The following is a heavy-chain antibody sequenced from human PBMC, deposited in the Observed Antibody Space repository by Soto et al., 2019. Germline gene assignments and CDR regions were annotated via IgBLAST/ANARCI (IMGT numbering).Heavy chain of an antibody. V-gene: IGHV3-30*18. CDR1: GFTFHYYG. J-gene: IGHJ6*02. D-gene: IGHD1-1*01. CDR2: ISYDGSNK. CDR3: AKQTTGTPYYYYGMDV. Sequence: VGSLRLSCAASGFTFHYYGIHWVRQAPGKGLEWVAVISYDGSNKFYADSVKGRFTISRDNSKSTLYLQMNSLRVEDTAVYYCAKQTTGTPYYYYGMDVWGQGTTVTVSS.